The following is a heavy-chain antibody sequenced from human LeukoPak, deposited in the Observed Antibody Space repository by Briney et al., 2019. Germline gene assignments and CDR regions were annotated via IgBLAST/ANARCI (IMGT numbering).Heavy chain of an antibody. CDR2: IYSGGST. D-gene: IGHD1-26*01. CDR3: ARNLLVGATKDY. J-gene: IGHJ4*02. CDR1: GFTVSSNY. Sequence: GGSLRLSCAASGFTVSSNYMSWVRQAPGKGLEWVSVIYSGGSTYYADSVKGKFTISRDNSKNTLYLQMNSLRAEDTAVYYCARNLLVGATKDYWGQGTLVTVSS. V-gene: IGHV3-66*01.